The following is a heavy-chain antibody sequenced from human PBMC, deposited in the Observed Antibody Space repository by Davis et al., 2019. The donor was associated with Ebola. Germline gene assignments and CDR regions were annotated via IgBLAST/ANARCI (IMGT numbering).Heavy chain of an antibody. CDR3: ARGGSSTWKTFEY. Sequence: PGGSLRLSCAASGFTSSSYSMNWVRQAPGKGLEWGSFISSSSSTIYYADSLKGRFTISRNNANNSLYLQMNSLRDEDTAVYYCARGGSSTWKTFEYWGQGTLVTVSS. CDR2: ISSSSSTI. CDR1: GFTSSSYS. D-gene: IGHD1-26*01. V-gene: IGHV3-48*02. J-gene: IGHJ4*02.